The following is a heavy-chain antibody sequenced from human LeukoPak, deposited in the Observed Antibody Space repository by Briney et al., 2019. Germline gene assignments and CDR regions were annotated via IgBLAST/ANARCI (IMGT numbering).Heavy chain of an antibody. D-gene: IGHD2-2*01. CDR2: IIPIFGTA. CDR3: ARVDCSSTSCYRRESDNWFDP. V-gene: IGHV1-69*01. CDR1: GGTFSSYA. Sequence: SVKVSCKASGGTFSSYAISWVRQAPGQGLEWMGGIIPIFGTANYAQKFQGRVTITADESTSTAYMELGSLRSEDTAVYYCARVDCSSTSCYRRESDNWFDPWGQGTLVTVSS. J-gene: IGHJ5*02.